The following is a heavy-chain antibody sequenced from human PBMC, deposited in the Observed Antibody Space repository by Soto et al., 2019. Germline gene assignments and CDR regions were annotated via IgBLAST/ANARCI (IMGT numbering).Heavy chain of an antibody. D-gene: IGHD2-21*02. J-gene: IGHJ6*02. CDR3: ARRGSAYCGSDCYSGGMDV. CDR1: GGSISSYY. V-gene: IGHV4-59*08. Sequence: QVQLQESGPGLVKPSETLSLTCTVSGGSISSYYWSWIRQPPGKGLEWIGYIYYSGSTNYNPSLKSRITISVDTSKNQFSLKLSSVTAADTAVYYCARRGSAYCGSDCYSGGMDVWGQGTTVTVSS. CDR2: IYYSGST.